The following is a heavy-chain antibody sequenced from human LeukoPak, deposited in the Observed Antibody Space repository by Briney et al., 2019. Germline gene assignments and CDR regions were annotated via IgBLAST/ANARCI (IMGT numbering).Heavy chain of an antibody. Sequence: GGSLRLSCAASGFTVSSNYMSWVRQAPGKGLEWVSVIYSGGSTYYADSVKGRFTISRDNTKNTLYLQMNSQRAEDTAVYYCARDFSGSYDYWGQGTLVTVSS. CDR3: ARDFSGSYDY. J-gene: IGHJ4*02. CDR2: IYSGGST. D-gene: IGHD1-26*01. V-gene: IGHV3-53*01. CDR1: GFTVSSNY.